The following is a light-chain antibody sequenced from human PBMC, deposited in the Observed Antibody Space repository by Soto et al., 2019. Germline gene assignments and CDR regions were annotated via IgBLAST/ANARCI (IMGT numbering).Light chain of an antibody. CDR2: EVS. Sequence: QSALTQPASVCGSPGQSITISCTGTSSDVGGYNCVSWYQQHPGKAPKLMIYEVSNRPSGVSNRFSGSKSGNTASLTISGLQAEDEADYYCSSYTSSSTYVFGTGTKLTVL. V-gene: IGLV2-14*01. J-gene: IGLJ1*01. CDR1: SSDVGGYNC. CDR3: SSYTSSSTYV.